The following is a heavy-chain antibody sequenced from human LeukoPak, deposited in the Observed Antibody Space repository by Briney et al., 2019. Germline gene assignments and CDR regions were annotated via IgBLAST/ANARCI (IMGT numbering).Heavy chain of an antibody. J-gene: IGHJ4*02. Sequence: GRSLRLSCAASGFTFSNYALYWVRQAPGKGLQWVALISYDGINKYYSDSVKGRFTISRDNSKNTVYLQMNSLRTEDTAVYYCARSLTMVRAYDYWGQGTLVTVSS. CDR2: ISYDGINK. V-gene: IGHV3-30*04. D-gene: IGHD3-10*01. CDR3: ARSLTMVRAYDY. CDR1: GFTFSNYA.